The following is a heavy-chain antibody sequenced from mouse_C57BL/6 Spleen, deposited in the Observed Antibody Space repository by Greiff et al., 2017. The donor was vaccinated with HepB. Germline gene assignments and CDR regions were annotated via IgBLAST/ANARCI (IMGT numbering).Heavy chain of an antibody. V-gene: IGHV1-69*01. Sequence: QVHVKQPGAELVMPGASVKLSCKASGYTFTSYWMHWVKQRPGQGLEWIGEIDPSDSYTNYNQKFKGKSTLTVDKSSSTAYMQLSSLTSEDSAVYYCARWGRYFDVWGTGTTVTVSS. CDR3: ARWGRYFDV. J-gene: IGHJ1*03. CDR1: GYTFTSYW. CDR2: IDPSDSYT.